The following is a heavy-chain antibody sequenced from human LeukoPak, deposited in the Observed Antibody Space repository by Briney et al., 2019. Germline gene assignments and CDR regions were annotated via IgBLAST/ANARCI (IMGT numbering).Heavy chain of an antibody. CDR1: GYTFTSYA. J-gene: IGHJ4*02. CDR2: INTNTGNP. Sequence: ASVKVSCKASGYTFTSYAMNWVRQAPGQGLEWMGWINTNTGNPTYAQGFTGRFVFSLDTSVSTAYLQISSLKAEDTAVYYCAGAWTTVTTLGHADYWGQGTLVTVSS. V-gene: IGHV7-4-1*02. CDR3: AGAWTTVTTLGHADY. D-gene: IGHD4-17*01.